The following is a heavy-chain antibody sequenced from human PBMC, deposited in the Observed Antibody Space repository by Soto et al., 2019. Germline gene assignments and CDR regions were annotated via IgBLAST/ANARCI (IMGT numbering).Heavy chain of an antibody. D-gene: IGHD3-22*01. CDR2: ISGSGGTI. V-gene: IGHV3-23*01. Sequence: LRLSFVVSGFTFGSYAMSWVRQAPGKGLEWVSIISGSGGTIHYADSVKGRFTISRDNSKNTLYLQMNSLRAEDTAIYYCAKDPYDSSGYYSATSYFWGQGTLVTVS. J-gene: IGHJ4*02. CDR3: AKDPYDSSGYYSATSYF. CDR1: GFTFGSYA.